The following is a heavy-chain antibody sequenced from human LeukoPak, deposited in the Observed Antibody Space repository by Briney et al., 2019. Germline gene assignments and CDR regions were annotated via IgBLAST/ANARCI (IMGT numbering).Heavy chain of an antibody. CDR3: ARHTMEASTVGYFDY. V-gene: IGHV4-59*08. D-gene: IGHD4-17*01. Sequence: AETLSLTCTVSGGSISSHHWRWLRQPPGKGLEGLGYIYYSGSTNYNPSLKSRVTISVATSTTQFSLTLSSVTAADTAVYYCARHTMEASTVGYFDYWGQGTLVTVSS. CDR1: GGSISSHH. J-gene: IGHJ4*02. CDR2: IYYSGST.